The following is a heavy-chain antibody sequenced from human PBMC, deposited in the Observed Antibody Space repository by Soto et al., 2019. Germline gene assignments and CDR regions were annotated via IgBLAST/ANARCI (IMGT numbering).Heavy chain of an antibody. V-gene: IGHV4-30-4*01. Sequence: SETLSLSCSVSGDSISTVDYFWAWVRQPPGQALEYIGYIYKSATTYYNPSFESRVAISLDTSKSQFSLNVTSLTAADTAVYFCARGRYCLTGRCFPNWFDSWGQGTLVTVSS. J-gene: IGHJ5*01. CDR1: GDSISTVDYF. D-gene: IGHD2-15*01. CDR3: ARGRYCLTGRCFPNWFDS. CDR2: IYKSATT.